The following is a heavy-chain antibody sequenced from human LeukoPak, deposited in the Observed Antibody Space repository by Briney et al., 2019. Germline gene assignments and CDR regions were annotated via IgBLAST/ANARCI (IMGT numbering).Heavy chain of an antibody. CDR2: INPNSGGT. J-gene: IGHJ4*02. CDR3: ARVSSGSSLYYFDY. D-gene: IGHD1-26*01. CDR1: GYTFTGYY. V-gene: IGHV1-2*02. Sequence: ASVKVSCKASGYTFTGYYMHWVRQAPGQGLKWMGWINPNSGGTNYAQKFQGRVTMTRDTSISTAYMELSRLRSDDTAVYYCARVSSGSSLYYFDYWGQGTLVTVSS.